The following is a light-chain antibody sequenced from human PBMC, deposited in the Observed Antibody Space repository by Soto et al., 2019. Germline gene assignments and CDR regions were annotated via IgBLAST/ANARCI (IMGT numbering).Light chain of an antibody. CDR3: QQYNSYSST. V-gene: IGKV1-5*01. J-gene: IGKJ1*01. CDR2: DAS. CDR1: QSISSW. Sequence: TLTQSLGDSDTITCRASQSISSWLAWYQQKPGKAPNLLIYDASTLESGVPSRFSGSGSGTEFTLTISSLQPDDFATYYCQQYNSYSSTFGQGTKVDIK.